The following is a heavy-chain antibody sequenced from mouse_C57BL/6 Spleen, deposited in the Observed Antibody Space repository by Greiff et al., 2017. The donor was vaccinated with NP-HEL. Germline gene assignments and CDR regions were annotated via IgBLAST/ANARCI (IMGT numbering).Heavy chain of an antibody. CDR2: IDPSDSET. V-gene: IGHV1-52*01. J-gene: IGHJ4*01. Sequence: QVQLQQPGAELVRPGSSVKLSCKASGYTFTSYWMHWVKQRPIQGLEWIGNIDPSDSETHYNQKFKDKATLTVDKSSSTAYMQLSSLTSEDSAVYYCARPIYYGSSLYAMDYWGQGTSVTVSS. CDR1: GYTFTSYW. CDR3: ARPIYYGSSLYAMDY. D-gene: IGHD1-1*01.